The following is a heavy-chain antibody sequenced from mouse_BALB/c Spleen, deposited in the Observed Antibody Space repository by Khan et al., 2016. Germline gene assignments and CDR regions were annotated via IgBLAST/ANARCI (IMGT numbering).Heavy chain of an antibody. CDR3: ARWYGMDY. CDR1: GYTLSTYW. CDR2: ILPGSGST. Sequence: QVQLQQSGAELMKPGASVKISCKVTGYTLSTYWIEWVKQRPGHGLEWIGQILPGSGSTKYNEKFKGKATFTADTPSNTAYMQLRSLSSEDSAVYYCARWYGMDYWGQGTSVTVSS. V-gene: IGHV1-9*01. J-gene: IGHJ4*01.